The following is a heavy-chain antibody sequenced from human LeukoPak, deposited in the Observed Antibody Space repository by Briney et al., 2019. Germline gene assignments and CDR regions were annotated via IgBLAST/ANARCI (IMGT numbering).Heavy chain of an antibody. Sequence: SETLSLTCAVSDSSISSGCFWGWIRQPPGKGLEWIGTLYHSGSTYYNPSLKSRVAISLDTSKTQFSLKLSSVTAADTALYYCATLLSDYGAHYFDSWGQGVLVTVSS. CDR2: LYHSGST. V-gene: IGHV4-38-2*01. CDR1: DSSISSGCF. J-gene: IGHJ4*02. CDR3: ATLLSDYGAHYFDS. D-gene: IGHD4-17*01.